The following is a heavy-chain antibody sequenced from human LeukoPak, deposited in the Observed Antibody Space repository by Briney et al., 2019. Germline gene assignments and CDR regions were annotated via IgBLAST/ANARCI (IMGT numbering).Heavy chain of an antibody. D-gene: IGHD3-22*01. CDR2: IYSGGST. J-gene: IGHJ4*02. CDR3: AREYSDSSGYYYGD. Sequence: GGSLRLSCAASGFTVRSNYMSWVRQAPGKGLEWVSVIYSGGSTYYADSVKGRFTISRDNSKNTLYLQMNSLRAEDTAVYYCAREYSDSSGYYYGDWGQGTLVTVSS. V-gene: IGHV3-66*01. CDR1: GFTVRSNY.